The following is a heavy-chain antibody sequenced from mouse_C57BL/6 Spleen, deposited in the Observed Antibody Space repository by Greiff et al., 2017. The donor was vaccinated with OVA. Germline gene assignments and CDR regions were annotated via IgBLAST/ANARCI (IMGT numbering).Heavy chain of an antibody. V-gene: IGHV5-17*01. CDR1: GFTFSDYG. CDR2: ISSGSSTI. Sequence: EVKLMESGGGLVKPGGSLKLSCAASGFTFSDYGMHWVRQAPEKGLEWVAYISSGSSTIYYADTVKGRFTISRDNAKNTLFLQMTSLTSEDRAMYYCARVEYFGVWGTGTTGTVSS. J-gene: IGHJ1*03. CDR3: ARVEYFGV.